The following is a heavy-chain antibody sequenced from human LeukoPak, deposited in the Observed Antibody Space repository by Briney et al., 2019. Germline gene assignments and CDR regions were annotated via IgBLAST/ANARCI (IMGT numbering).Heavy chain of an antibody. D-gene: IGHD1-26*01. CDR1: GYTFTGYY. V-gene: IGHV1-2*06. Sequence: ASVKVSCKASGYTFTGYYMHWVRQAPGQGLEWMGRINPNSGGTNYAQKFQGRVTITADEPTSTAYMELSSLRSEDTAVYYCARAVGGATLEYYYYMDVWGKGTTVTVSS. CDR3: ARAVGGATLEYYYYMDV. CDR2: INPNSGGT. J-gene: IGHJ6*03.